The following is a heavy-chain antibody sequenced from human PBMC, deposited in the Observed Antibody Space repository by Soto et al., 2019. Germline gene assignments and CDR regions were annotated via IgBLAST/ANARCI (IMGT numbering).Heavy chain of an antibody. V-gene: IGHV1-18*04. J-gene: IGHJ6*02. CDR1: GYTFVSYG. CDR2: INAYNGYT. CDR3: ARGCRTPSCQFGLDV. D-gene: IGHD2-2*01. Sequence: RASVKVSCKASGYTFVSYGISWVRQAPGQGLEWMGWINAYNGYTIYAQNFQGRLTMTADTSTSTAYMDLRSLRSDDTAIYYCARGCRTPSCQFGLDVWGQGTTVTVSS.